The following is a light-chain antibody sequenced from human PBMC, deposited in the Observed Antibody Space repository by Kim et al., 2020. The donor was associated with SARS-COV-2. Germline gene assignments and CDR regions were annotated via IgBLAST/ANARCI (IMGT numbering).Light chain of an antibody. Sequence: VCPGERAPLSCTASQNVKSHLAWYQHKPGQAPRLVISATSTRATGTPLRFSGSGSGTEFTLTINNLQSEDFAVYYCQQYNNWPLTFGGGTKVDIK. CDR2: ATS. J-gene: IGKJ4*01. CDR3: QQYNNWPLT. CDR1: QNVKSH. V-gene: IGKV3-15*01.